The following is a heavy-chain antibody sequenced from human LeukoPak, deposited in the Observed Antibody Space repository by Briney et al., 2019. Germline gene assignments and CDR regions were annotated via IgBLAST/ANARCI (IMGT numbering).Heavy chain of an antibody. Sequence: SQTLSLTCAISGDSVSSNSAAWNWIRQSPSRGLEWLGMTYYRSEWYNDYAVSVESRITINLDTSKNQFSLQLRSVTAADTAVYYCARRFWWGAGPFDYWGQGTLVTVSS. D-gene: IGHD2-21*01. V-gene: IGHV6-1*01. CDR1: GDSVSSNSAA. CDR3: ARRFWWGAGPFDY. J-gene: IGHJ4*02. CDR2: TYYRSEWYN.